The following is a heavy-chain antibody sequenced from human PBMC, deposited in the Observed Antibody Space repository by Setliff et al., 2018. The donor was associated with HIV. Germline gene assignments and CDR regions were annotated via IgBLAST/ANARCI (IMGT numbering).Heavy chain of an antibody. D-gene: IGHD3-3*01. V-gene: IGHV3-7*05. CDR1: GFTFSTYW. J-gene: IGHJ4*02. CDR2: IKQDGSEK. CDR3: ATDVSWRVRTYIDY. Sequence: PGGSLRLSCAASGFTFSTYWMSWVRQAPGKGLEWVANIKQDGSEKNYMDSVKGRFTISRDNAKNSLYLQMNSLRVEDTAVYYCATDVSWRVRTYIDYWGQGALVTVSS.